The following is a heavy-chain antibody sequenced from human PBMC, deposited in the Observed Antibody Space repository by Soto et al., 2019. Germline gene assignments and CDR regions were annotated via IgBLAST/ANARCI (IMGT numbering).Heavy chain of an antibody. CDR2: IIPIFGTA. Sequence: SVKVSCKASGGTFSSYAISWVRQAPGQGLEWMGGIIPIFGTANYAQKFQGRVTITADESTSTAYMELSSLRSEDTAVYYCARTRGIAAAGGMDVWGQGTTVTVSS. J-gene: IGHJ6*02. D-gene: IGHD6-13*01. CDR3: ARTRGIAAAGGMDV. CDR1: GGTFSSYA. V-gene: IGHV1-69*13.